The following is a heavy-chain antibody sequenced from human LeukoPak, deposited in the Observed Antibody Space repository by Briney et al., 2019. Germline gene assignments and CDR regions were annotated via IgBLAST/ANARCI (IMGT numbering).Heavy chain of an antibody. V-gene: IGHV4-61*02. CDR1: GGSISSGSYY. J-gene: IGHJ4*02. CDR2: IYASGST. D-gene: IGHD6-13*01. CDR3: AGGGAPIIAAAGTIPSFDY. Sequence: PSETLSLTCTVSGGSISSGSYYWSWIRQPAGKGLKWIGRIYASGSTNYNPSLKSRVTISVDTSKNQFSLKLSSVTAADTAVYYCAGGGAPIIAAAGTIPSFDYWAQGPLVPVSS.